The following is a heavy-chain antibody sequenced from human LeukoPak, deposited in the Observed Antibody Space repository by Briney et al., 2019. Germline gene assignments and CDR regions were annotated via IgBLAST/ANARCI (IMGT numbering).Heavy chain of an antibody. Sequence: PGGSLRLSCAASGFTFSNYSMHWVRQAPGKGLVWVSRVNSDGSSTNYADSVKGRFTISRDSAKNTLYLQMNSLRAEDTAVYYCARAGDYGSGSCAFDMWGQGTMVTVSS. V-gene: IGHV3-74*01. J-gene: IGHJ3*02. CDR1: GFTFSNYS. CDR3: ARAGDYGSGSCAFDM. CDR2: VNSDGSST. D-gene: IGHD3-10*01.